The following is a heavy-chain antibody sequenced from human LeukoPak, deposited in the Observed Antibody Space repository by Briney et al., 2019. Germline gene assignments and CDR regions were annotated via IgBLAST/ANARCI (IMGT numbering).Heavy chain of an antibody. CDR1: GGAFSGFY. CDR3: ARARPLYSSPYNFDY. Sequence: SETPSPTRAVYGGAFSGFYWSWVRQPPRPGPGWNGEFNHFGSTNYNPSLKGRVTISVDTSEDQFSLKVTSVTAADTAVYYCARARPLYSSPYNFDYWGQGTLVTVSS. D-gene: IGHD6-13*01. J-gene: IGHJ4*02. V-gene: IGHV4-34*01. CDR2: FNHFGST.